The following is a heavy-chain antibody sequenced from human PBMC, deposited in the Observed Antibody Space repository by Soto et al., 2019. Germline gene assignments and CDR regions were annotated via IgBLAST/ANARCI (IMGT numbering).Heavy chain of an antibody. J-gene: IGHJ4*02. D-gene: IGHD4-17*01. CDR2: ISYDSKND. CDR1: GFTFSTHG. Sequence: SLRLSCATSGFTFSTHGMHWVRQARGKGLEWVAIISYDSKNDYYGDSAKGRFTISRDNSKNTVYLHMNSLRSDDTAMYYCAKDLYGGNSGPFDYWGQGTLVTVSS. CDR3: AKDLYGGNSGPFDY. V-gene: IGHV3-30*18.